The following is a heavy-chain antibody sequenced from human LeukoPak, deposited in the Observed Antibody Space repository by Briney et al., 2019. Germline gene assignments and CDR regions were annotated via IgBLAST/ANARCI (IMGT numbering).Heavy chain of an antibody. CDR3: ARLFWSGQAYDY. D-gene: IGHD3-3*01. CDR2: IYTSGST. J-gene: IGHJ4*02. CDR1: GGSISTYY. V-gene: IGHV4-4*07. Sequence: PSETLSLTCTVSGGSISTYYWSWIRQSAGKELEWIGRIYTSGSTNYNPSLKSRVTMSVDTSKNQFSLKLSSVTAADTAVYYCARLFWSGQAYDYWGQGALVTVSS.